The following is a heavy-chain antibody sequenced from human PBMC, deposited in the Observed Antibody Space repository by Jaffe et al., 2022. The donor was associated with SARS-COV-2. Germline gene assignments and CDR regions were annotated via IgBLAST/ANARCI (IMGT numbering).Heavy chain of an antibody. D-gene: IGHD3-16*01. V-gene: IGHV3-74*01. CDR2: INYDGSDS. CDR3: ARDGALSTPLDF. CDR1: GFTFSDYW. Sequence: DVQLVESGGGLVQPGGSLRISCAASGFTFSDYWMHWVRQAPGKGLVWVSHINYDGSDSVYGDSVKGRFTVSRDNAKNTLYLQMNSLRAEDTAVYYCARDGALSTPLDFWGQGALVTVSS. J-gene: IGHJ4*02.